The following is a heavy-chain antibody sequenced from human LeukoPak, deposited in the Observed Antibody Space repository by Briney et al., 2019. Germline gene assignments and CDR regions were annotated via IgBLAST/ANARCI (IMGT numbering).Heavy chain of an antibody. Sequence: PSETLSLTCTVSGGSISSYYWSWIRQPPGKGLEWIGYIYYSGSTNYNPSLKSRVTISVDTSKNQFSLKLSSVTAADTAVYYCARGYYDSSGYTPFVDYWGQGTLVTVSS. D-gene: IGHD3-22*01. CDR2: IYYSGST. CDR1: GGSISSYY. CDR3: ARGYYDSSGYTPFVDY. J-gene: IGHJ4*02. V-gene: IGHV4-59*01.